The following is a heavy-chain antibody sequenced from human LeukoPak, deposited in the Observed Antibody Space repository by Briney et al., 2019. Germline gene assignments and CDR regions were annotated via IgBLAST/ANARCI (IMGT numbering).Heavy chain of an antibody. CDR1: GGSISSSSYY. D-gene: IGHD5-12*01. J-gene: IGHJ4*02. CDR2: IYYSGST. Sequence: SSETLSLTCTVSGGSISSSSYYWGWIRQPPGKGLEWIGSIYYSGSTYYNPSLKSRVTISVDTSKNQFSLKLSSVTAADTAVYYCARVGSGYPKRFDYWGQGTLVTVSS. CDR3: ARVGSGYPKRFDY. V-gene: IGHV4-39*07.